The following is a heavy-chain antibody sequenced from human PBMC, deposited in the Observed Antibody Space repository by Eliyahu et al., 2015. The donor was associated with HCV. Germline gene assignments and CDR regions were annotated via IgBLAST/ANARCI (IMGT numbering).Heavy chain of an antibody. CDR2: IWYDGSNK. J-gene: IGHJ4*02. Sequence: GKGLEWVAVIWYDGSNKYYADSVKGRFTISRDNSKNTLYLQMNSLRAEDTAVYYCAREGEDWLGGDYWGQGTLVTVSS. D-gene: IGHD3/OR15-3a*01. CDR3: AREGEDWLGGDY. V-gene: IGHV3-33*01.